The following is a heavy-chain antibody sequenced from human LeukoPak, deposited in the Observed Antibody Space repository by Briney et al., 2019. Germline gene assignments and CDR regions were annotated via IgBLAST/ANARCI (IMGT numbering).Heavy chain of an antibody. CDR1: GFTFSSYG. D-gene: IGHD1-26*01. V-gene: IGHV3-33*01. J-gene: IGHJ4*02. CDR3: ARCRDTVSYNLLGY. CDR2: IWSDGSEK. Sequence: GTSLRLSCAASGFTFSSYGMHWVRQAPGKGLEWVAVIWSDGSEKYYANSVKGRFTISRDNSKSTVFLQMSSLRAEDTAVYYCARCRDTVSYNLLGYWGQGTLVTVSS.